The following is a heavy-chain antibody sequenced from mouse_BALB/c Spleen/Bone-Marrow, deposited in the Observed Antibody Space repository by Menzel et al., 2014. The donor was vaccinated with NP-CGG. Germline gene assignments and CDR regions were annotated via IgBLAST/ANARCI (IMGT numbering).Heavy chain of an antibody. V-gene: IGHV7-1*02. CDR1: GFTFSDFY. CDR3: ARNPRWLLAMDY. CDR2: SRNKANVYTT. J-gene: IGHJ4*01. Sequence: EVNVVESGGGLVQPGGSQRLSCATSGFTFSDFYMEWVRQPPGKRLEWIAASRNKANVYTTEYSASVKGRFIVSRDTSQSILYLQMNALRAEDTAIYYCARNPRWLLAMDYWGQGTSVTVSS. D-gene: IGHD2-3*01.